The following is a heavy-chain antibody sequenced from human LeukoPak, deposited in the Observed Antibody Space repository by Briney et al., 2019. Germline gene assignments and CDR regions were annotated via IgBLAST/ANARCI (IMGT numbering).Heavy chain of an antibody. J-gene: IGHJ4*02. V-gene: IGHV3-23*01. CDR3: AKRRYDSSGHLDS. CDR1: GFTVSDYS. Sequence: PGGSLRLSCAASGFTVSDYSMSWVRQAPGKGLEWVSAISGSGSYTDYADSVKGRFTISKDNSKNTLYMRMSSLRAEDTAVYYCAKRRYDSSGHLDSWGQGTLVTVSS. CDR2: ISGSGSYT. D-gene: IGHD3-22*01.